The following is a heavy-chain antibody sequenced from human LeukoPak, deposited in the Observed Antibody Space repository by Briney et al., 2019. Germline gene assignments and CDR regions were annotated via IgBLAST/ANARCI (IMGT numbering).Heavy chain of an antibody. CDR1: GGSFSGYY. V-gene: IGHV4-34*01. Sequence: SETLSLTCAVYGGSFSGYYWSWIRQPPGKGLEWIGEINHSGSTNYNPSLKSRVTISVDTSKNQFSLKLSSVTAADTAVYYCARSITMVRGVIIGLRSNWFDPRGQGTLVTVSS. CDR2: INHSGST. D-gene: IGHD3-10*01. CDR3: ARSITMVRGVIIGLRSNWFDP. J-gene: IGHJ5*02.